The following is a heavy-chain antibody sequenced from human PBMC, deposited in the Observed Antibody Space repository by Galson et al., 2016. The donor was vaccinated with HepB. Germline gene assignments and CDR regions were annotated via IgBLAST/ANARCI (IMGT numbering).Heavy chain of an antibody. V-gene: IGHV4-59*01. J-gene: IGHJ4*02. Sequence: ETLSLTCSVSGGSIRSFYWSWIRQPPGKGLEFIGYIYYSGNTNYNPSLKSRLTISVDTSKNQFSLKLRSVTAADTAVYYCAAGYSGYRIFDYWGQGTLVTVSS. D-gene: IGHD5-12*01. CDR2: IYYSGNT. CDR1: GGSIRSFY. CDR3: AAGYSGYRIFDY.